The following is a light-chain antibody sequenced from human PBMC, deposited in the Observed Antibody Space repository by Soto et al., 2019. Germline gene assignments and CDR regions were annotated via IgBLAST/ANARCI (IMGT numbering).Light chain of an antibody. J-gene: IGKJ3*01. CDR3: QKYSSVPV. CDR2: AAS. V-gene: IGKV1-27*01. CDR1: QGIRNF. Sequence: DIQMTQSPTSLSASVGDRVTITCRASQGIRNFVAWYQQKPGKAPKLLIYAASTLQSGVPSRFSGSGSETDFTLTIHSLQPEDVATYSCQKYSSVPVFGPGTKVEIK.